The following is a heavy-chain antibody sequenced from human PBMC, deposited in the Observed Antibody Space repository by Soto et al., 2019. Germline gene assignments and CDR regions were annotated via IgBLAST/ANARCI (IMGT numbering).Heavy chain of an antibody. Sequence: SETLSLTCTVSGGSISSSSYYWGWIRQPPGKGLEWIGSIYYSGSTYYNPSLKSRVTISVDTSKNQFSLKLSSVTAADTAVYYCARLPSITMIVEAPFDYWGQGTLVTVSS. CDR3: ARLPSITMIVEAPFDY. CDR2: IYYSGST. D-gene: IGHD3-22*01. J-gene: IGHJ4*02. CDR1: GGSISSSSYY. V-gene: IGHV4-39*01.